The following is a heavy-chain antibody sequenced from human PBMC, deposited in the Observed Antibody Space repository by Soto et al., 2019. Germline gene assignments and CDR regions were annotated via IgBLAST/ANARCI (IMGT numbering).Heavy chain of an antibody. CDR1: GGSFSGYY. J-gene: IGHJ6*03. Sequence: SEPLSLTWAVYGGSFSGYYWSWIRQPPGKGLEWIGEINHSGSTNYNPSLKSRVTISVDTSKNQFSLKLSSVTAADTAVYYCASRAGSGRHKGDYYYYYYMDVWGKGTTVTVSS. V-gene: IGHV4-34*01. D-gene: IGHD3-10*01. CDR3: ASRAGSGRHKGDYYYYYYMDV. CDR2: INHSGST.